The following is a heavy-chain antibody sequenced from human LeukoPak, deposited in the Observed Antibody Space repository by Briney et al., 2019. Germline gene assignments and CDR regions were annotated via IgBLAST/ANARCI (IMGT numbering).Heavy chain of an antibody. CDR1: GGSISSGSYY. Sequence: SQTLSLTCTVSGGSISSGSYYWSWIRQPPGKGLEWIGEINHSGSTNHNPSLKSRVTISVDTSKNQFSLKVNSVTAADTAVYYCARGHSSVVTAIPYYFDFWGQGTLVTVSS. V-gene: IGHV4-39*01. CDR2: INHSGST. J-gene: IGHJ4*02. CDR3: ARGHSSVVTAIPYYFDF. D-gene: IGHD2-21*02.